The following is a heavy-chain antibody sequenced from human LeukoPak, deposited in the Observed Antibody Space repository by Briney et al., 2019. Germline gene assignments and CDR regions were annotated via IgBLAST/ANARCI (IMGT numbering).Heavy chain of an antibody. CDR2: IHSKGYT. CDR3: TKREGPMSGSYVYFDP. V-gene: IGHV4-4*09. Sequence: SETLSLTCTVSGGSISGYYWSWIRQPPGQGLEWIAYIHSKGYTNYNPSLKSRVTISVDTSKNKFSLKVTSVTAADTAMYYCTKREGPMSGSYVYFDPWGQGTLVTVS. D-gene: IGHD1-26*01. J-gene: IGHJ5*02. CDR1: GGSISGYY.